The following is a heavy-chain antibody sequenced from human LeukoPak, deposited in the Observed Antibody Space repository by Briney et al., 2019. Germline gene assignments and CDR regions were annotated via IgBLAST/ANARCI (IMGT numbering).Heavy chain of an antibody. D-gene: IGHD3-10*01. CDR2: FDPEDGET. J-gene: IGHJ4*02. CDR3: GRELLWFGELLYDY. Sequence: ASVKVSCKVSGYTLTELSMHWVRQAPGKGVEWGGGFDPEDGETIYTQEFEGRVTITEDRSRDSAYIGRRMLRSEDTALYYCGRELLWFGELLYDYRGQGTLVTVSS. CDR1: GYTLTELS. V-gene: IGHV1-24*01.